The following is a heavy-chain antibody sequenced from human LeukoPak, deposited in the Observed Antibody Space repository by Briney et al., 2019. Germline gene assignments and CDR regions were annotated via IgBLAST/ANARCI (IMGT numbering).Heavy chain of an antibody. CDR2: FDPEDGET. J-gene: IGHJ6*02. CDR1: GYTLTELS. V-gene: IGHV1-24*01. CDR3: ARDRLGAIPHYYGMDV. Sequence: ASVKVSCKVSGYTLTELSMHWVRQAPGKGLEWMGGFDPEDGETIYAQKFQGRVTMTEDTSTDTAYMELRSLRSDDTAVYYCARDRLGAIPHYYGMDVWGQGTTVTVSS. D-gene: IGHD1-26*01.